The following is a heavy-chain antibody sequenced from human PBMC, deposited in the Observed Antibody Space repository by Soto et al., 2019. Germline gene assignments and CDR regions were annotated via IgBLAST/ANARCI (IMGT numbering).Heavy chain of an antibody. CDR1: GFTVSSNY. J-gene: IGHJ4*02. D-gene: IGHD3-22*01. Sequence: EVQLVESGGGLVQPGGSLRLSCAASGFTVSSNYMSWVRQAPGKGLEWVSVIYSGGSTYYADSVKGRFTISRDNSKNTLYLQMNSLRAEDTAVYYCARGSYYYDSSGYYYERGLDYWGQGTLVTVSS. CDR2: IYSGGST. CDR3: ARGSYYYDSSGYYYERGLDY. V-gene: IGHV3-66*01.